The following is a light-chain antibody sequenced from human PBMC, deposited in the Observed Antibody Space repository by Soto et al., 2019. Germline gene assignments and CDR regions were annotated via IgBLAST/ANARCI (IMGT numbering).Light chain of an antibody. V-gene: IGKV1-17*03. CDR3: QLHTTCPRP. CDR1: QDIGYH. Sequence: DIQMTQSPSAMSAAVGDRVTITCRASQDIGYHLGWFQQKPGKAPKRLIYSASSLDSGVPSRFSATGSGTEFHFTISSRQPEDFAAYYCQLHTTCPRPLGQGTKVEVK. J-gene: IGKJ1*01. CDR2: SAS.